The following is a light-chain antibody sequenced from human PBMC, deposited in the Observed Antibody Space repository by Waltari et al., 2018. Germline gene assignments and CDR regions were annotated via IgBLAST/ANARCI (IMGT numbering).Light chain of an antibody. CDR1: QSVRRT. Sequence: IVMTQSPATLSLSPGESATLSCRASQSVRRTFAWFQQKPGQPPRLLIYGTSTRDTGIPARFTGSGSGTEFSLTISSLQPEDFATYYCQQYDYWPWTFGQGTRVETK. CDR2: GTS. V-gene: IGKV3D-15*01. CDR3: QQYDYWPWT. J-gene: IGKJ1*01.